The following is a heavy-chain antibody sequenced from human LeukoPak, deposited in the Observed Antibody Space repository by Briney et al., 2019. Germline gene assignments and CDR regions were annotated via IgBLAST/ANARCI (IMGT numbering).Heavy chain of an antibody. CDR2: ISSDGSST. Sequence: PGGSLRLSCAASGFTFSSYWMHWVRQAPGKGLVWVSRISSDGSSTSYADSVKGRFTISRDNAKNTLYLQMNSLRAEDTAVYYCARDLVSSWYWDYWGQGTLVTVSS. CDR1: GFTFSSYW. V-gene: IGHV3-74*01. J-gene: IGHJ4*02. CDR3: ARDLVSSWYWDY. D-gene: IGHD6-13*01.